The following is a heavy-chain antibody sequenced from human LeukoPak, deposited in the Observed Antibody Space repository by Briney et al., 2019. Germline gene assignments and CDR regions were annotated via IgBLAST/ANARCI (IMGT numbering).Heavy chain of an antibody. CDR1: GGSINSTNYY. J-gene: IGHJ3*02. D-gene: IGHD5-12*01. CDR3: ARRVATHMGGAFDI. Sequence: SETLSLTCTVSGGSINSTNYYWAWIRQPPGKGLESIGSIYYSGTTYYNPSLKSRVTISVYTSKSQFSLKLNSVTAADTAFYYCARRVATHMGGAFDIWGQGTMVTLSS. CDR2: IYYSGTT. V-gene: IGHV4-39*01.